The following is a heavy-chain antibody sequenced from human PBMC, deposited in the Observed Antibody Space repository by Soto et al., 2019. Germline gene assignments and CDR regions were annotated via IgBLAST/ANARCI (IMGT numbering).Heavy chain of an antibody. J-gene: IGHJ6*03. CDR3: ARGAVDYYYYYMDV. CDR1: GFTFSSYG. V-gene: IGHV3-33*01. Sequence: QVQLVESGGGVVQPGRSLRLSCAASGFTFSSYGMHWVRQAPGKGLEWVAVIWYDGSNKYYADSVKGRFTISRDNSKNTLDLQMNSLRAEDTAVYYCARGAVDYYYYYMDVWGKGTTVTVSS. CDR2: IWYDGSNK.